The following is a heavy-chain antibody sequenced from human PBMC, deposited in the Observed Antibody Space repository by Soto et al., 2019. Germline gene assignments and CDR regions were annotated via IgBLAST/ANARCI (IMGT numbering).Heavy chain of an antibody. J-gene: IGHJ4*02. D-gene: IGHD2-2*01. CDR1: GYTFSGHY. Sequence: QVRLVQSGAEVKKPGTSVKVSCKASGYTFSGHYTHWVRQAPGQGLEWMGWINSNTGGTSYAQKFQGKVTMTRDRSISTAYMELNSLRSDDTAVYYCARGGYQLLYSFDYWGQGTLVTVSS. CDR2: INSNTGGT. CDR3: ARGGYQLLYSFDY. V-gene: IGHV1-2*02.